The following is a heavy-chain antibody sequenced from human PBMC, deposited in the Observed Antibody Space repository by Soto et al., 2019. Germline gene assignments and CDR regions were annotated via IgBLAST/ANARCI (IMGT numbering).Heavy chain of an antibody. Sequence: PGGSLRLSCAASGFTFSGYAMSWVRQAPGKGLEWVAVISYDGSNKYYADSVKGRFTISRDNSKNTLYLQMNSLRAEDTAVYYCARDKRADYYDSSGYKRNWFDPWGQGTLVTVSS. V-gene: IGHV3-30-3*01. D-gene: IGHD3-22*01. CDR3: ARDKRADYYDSSGYKRNWFDP. CDR1: GFTFSGYA. CDR2: ISYDGSNK. J-gene: IGHJ5*02.